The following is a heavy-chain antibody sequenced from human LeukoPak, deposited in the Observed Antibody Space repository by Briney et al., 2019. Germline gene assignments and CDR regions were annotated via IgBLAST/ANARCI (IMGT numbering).Heavy chain of an antibody. CDR3: AVVWIQLWSAFDY. CDR1: GFTFSSYG. Sequence: GGSLRLSCAASGFTFSSYGMHWVRQAPGKGLEWVAVISHDGSNKYYADSVKGRFTISRDNSKNTLYLQMNSLRAEDTAVYYCAVVWIQLWSAFDYWGQGTLVTVSS. V-gene: IGHV3-30*03. J-gene: IGHJ4*02. CDR2: ISHDGSNK. D-gene: IGHD5-18*01.